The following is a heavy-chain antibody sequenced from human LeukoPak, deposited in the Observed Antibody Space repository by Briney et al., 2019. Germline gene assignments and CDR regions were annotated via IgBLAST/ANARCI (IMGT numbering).Heavy chain of an antibody. CDR3: AKGAQQLVYWVDY. CDR2: IGGRDGST. D-gene: IGHD6-13*01. J-gene: IGHJ4*02. V-gene: IGHV3-23*01. CDR1: GFTFSSYG. Sequence: GGSLRLSCAASGFTFSSYGMSWVRQAPGKGLEWVSAIGGRDGSTYYADSVKGRFTISRDNSKNTLYLQMNSLRAEDTAVYYCAKGAQQLVYWVDYWGQGTLVTVSS.